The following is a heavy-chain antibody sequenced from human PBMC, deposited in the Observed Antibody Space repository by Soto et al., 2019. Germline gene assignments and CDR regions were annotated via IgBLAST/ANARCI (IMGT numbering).Heavy chain of an antibody. J-gene: IGHJ6*02. Sequence: KTSETLSLTCAVYGGSFSGYYWSWIRQPPGKGLEWIGEINHSGSTNYNPSLKSRVTISVDTSKNQFSLKLSSVTAADTAVYYCARWFYYGSGSYYEYYYYGMDVWGQGTTVTVSS. CDR1: GGSFSGYY. CDR2: INHSGST. D-gene: IGHD3-10*01. CDR3: ARWFYYGSGSYYEYYYYGMDV. V-gene: IGHV4-34*01.